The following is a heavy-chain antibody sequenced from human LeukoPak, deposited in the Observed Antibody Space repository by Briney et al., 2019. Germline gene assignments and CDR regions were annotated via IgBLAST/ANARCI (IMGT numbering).Heavy chain of an antibody. Sequence: SETLSLTCTVSGGSISSSSYYWGWIRQPPGKGLEWIGSIYYSGSTYYNPSLKSRVTISVDTSKNQFSLKLSSVTAADTAVYYCASIPGIAVAGDWFDPWGQGTLVTVSS. D-gene: IGHD6-19*01. J-gene: IGHJ5*02. CDR1: GGSISSSSYY. V-gene: IGHV4-39*01. CDR3: ASIPGIAVAGDWFDP. CDR2: IYYSGST.